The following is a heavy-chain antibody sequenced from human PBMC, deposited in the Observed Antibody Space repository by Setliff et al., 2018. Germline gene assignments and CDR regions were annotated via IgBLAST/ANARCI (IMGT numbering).Heavy chain of an antibody. J-gene: IGHJ4*02. CDR3: ARSPPTVVVTAIQAIFDY. D-gene: IGHD2-21*02. CDR2: ISAYNGNA. Sequence: ASVKVSCKASGYTFTSYGISWVRQAPGQGLEWMGWISAYNGNADYAQKLQGRLTMTTDTSTSTAYMELRSLRSDDTAVYYCARSPPTVVVTAIQAIFDYWGQGTLGTSPQ. CDR1: GYTFTSYG. V-gene: IGHV1-18*01.